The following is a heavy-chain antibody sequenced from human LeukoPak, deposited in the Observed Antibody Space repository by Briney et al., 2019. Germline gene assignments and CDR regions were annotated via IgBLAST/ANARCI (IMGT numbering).Heavy chain of an antibody. CDR2: IYYSGST. CDR3: ARAVGYDYIWGSYRPHYFDY. V-gene: IGHV4-31*03. CDR1: GGSISSGGYY. Sequence: PSQTLSLTCTVSGGSISSGGYYWSWIRQHPGKGLEWIGYIYYSGSTYYNPSLKSRVTISVDTSKNQFSLKLSSVTAADTAVYYCARAVGYDYIWGSYRPHYFDYWGQGTLVTVPS. D-gene: IGHD3-16*02. J-gene: IGHJ4*02.